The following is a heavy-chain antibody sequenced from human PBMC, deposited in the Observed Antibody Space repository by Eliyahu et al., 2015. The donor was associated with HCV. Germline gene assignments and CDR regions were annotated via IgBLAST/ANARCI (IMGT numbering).Heavy chain of an antibody. CDR1: GFTFSSYG. V-gene: IGHV3-33*01. CDR2: VRFDGAHK. Sequence: QVELMESGGGVVQPGTSLRLSCVGTGFTFSSYGMHWVRQAPGKGLEWVAFVRFDGAHKYYGDSVRGRFIISRDDAKNTLYLEMNSLTDDDTAMFYCARDLFAYVDQSDTFEIWGQGTMVTVSS. J-gene: IGHJ3*02. CDR3: ARDLFAYVDQSDTFEI. D-gene: IGHD3-10*02.